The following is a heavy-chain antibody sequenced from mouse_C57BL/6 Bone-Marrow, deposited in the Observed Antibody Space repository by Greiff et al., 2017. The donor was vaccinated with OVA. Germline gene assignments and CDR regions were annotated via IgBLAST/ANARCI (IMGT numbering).Heavy chain of an antibody. Sequence: VQLQQSGAELVRPGASVKLSCTASGFNIKDDYMHWVKQRPEQGLEWIGWIDPENGDTEYASKFQGKATITADTSSNTAYLQLSSLTSEDTAVYDCTTLGVDYYGSSYGFAYWGQGTLVTVSA. V-gene: IGHV14-4*01. CDR1: GFNIKDDY. CDR2: IDPENGDT. CDR3: TTLGVDYYGSSYGFAY. J-gene: IGHJ3*01. D-gene: IGHD1-1*01.